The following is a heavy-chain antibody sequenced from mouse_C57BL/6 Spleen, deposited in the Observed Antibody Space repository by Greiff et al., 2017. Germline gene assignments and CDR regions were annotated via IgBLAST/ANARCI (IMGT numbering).Heavy chain of an antibody. CDR3: ALGNYGGFAY. Sequence: VQLQQPGAELVRPGSSVKLSCKASGYTFTSYWMHWVKQRPIQGLEWIGSIDPSDSETHYNQKFKDKATLTVDKSSSTAYMQLSSLTSEDSAVYYCALGNYGGFAYWGQWTLVTVSA. J-gene: IGHJ3*01. CDR1: GYTFTSYW. D-gene: IGHD2-1*01. V-gene: IGHV1-52*01. CDR2: IDPSDSET.